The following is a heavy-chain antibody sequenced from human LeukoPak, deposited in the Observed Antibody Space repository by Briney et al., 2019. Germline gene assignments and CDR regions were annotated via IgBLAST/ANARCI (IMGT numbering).Heavy chain of an antibody. CDR2: VNSDGSYT. Sequence: PGGSLRLSCAASGFTFSSYWMHWVRQAPGKGLAWVSRVNSDGSYTSYADSVKGRFTISRDNAKNTLYLQMNSLRAEDTAVYYCARALVGGYYYGMDVWGQGTTVTVSS. J-gene: IGHJ6*02. V-gene: IGHV3-74*01. CDR3: ARALVGGYYYGMDV. CDR1: GFTFSSYW. D-gene: IGHD2-15*01.